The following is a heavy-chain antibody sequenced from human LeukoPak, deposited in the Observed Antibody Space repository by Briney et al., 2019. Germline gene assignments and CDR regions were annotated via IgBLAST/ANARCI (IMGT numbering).Heavy chain of an antibody. CDR3: AKDSRDCSSTSCRRSYFDY. D-gene: IGHD2-2*01. CDR2: ISWNSGNI. V-gene: IGHV3-9*01. Sequence: GGSLRLSCAASGFTFDDYTMKWVRQAPGKGLEWVSGISWNSGNIDYADSVRGRFTTSRDNAKKSLYLQMNRLREEETGVYYCAKDSRDCSSTSCRRSYFDYWGQGTLVTVSS. J-gene: IGHJ4*02. CDR1: GFTFDDYT.